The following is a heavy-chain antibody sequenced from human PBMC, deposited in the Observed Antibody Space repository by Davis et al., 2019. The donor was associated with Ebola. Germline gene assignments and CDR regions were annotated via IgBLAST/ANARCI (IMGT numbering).Heavy chain of an antibody. J-gene: IGHJ4*02. V-gene: IGHV7-4-1*02. CDR3: ARERDCSGDSCLLGH. Sequence: AASVKVSCKTSGYTFNRYGLSWVRQAPGQGLEWMGWINTNSGTPAYGQGFTGRFVFSLDTSVSTAYLQISSLKTDDTAMYYCARERDCSGDSCLLGHWGQGTLVTVSS. CDR2: INTNSGTP. CDR1: GYTFNRYG. D-gene: IGHD2-15*01.